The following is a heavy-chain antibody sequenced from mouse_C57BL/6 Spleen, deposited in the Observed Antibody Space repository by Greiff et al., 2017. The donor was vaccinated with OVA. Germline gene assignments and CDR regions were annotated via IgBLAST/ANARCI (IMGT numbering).Heavy chain of an antibody. CDR3: ARSYDYDERAWFAY. V-gene: IGHV1-69*01. J-gene: IGHJ3*01. D-gene: IGHD2-4*01. CDR2: IDPSDSYT. Sequence: QVQLKQPGAELVMPGASVKLSCKASGYTFTSYWMHWVKQRPGQGLEWIGEIDPSDSYTNYNQKFKGKSTLTVDKSSSTAYMQLSSLTSEDSAVYYCARSYDYDERAWFAYWGQGTLVTVSA. CDR1: GYTFTSYW.